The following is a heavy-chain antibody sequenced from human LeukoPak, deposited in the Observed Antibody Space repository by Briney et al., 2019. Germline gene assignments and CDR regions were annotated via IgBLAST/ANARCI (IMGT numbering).Heavy chain of an antibody. CDR2: ISGSGGST. CDR3: AKVFRSSGYYFWYFDL. Sequence: GGSLRLSCAASGFTFSSDAMSWVRQAPGKGLEWVSTISGSGGSTYYADSVKGRFTISRDNSKNTLYLQMNSLNAEDTAVYYCAKVFRSSGYYFWYFDLWGRGTLVSVSS. D-gene: IGHD3-22*01. V-gene: IGHV3-23*01. CDR1: GFTFSSDA. J-gene: IGHJ2*01.